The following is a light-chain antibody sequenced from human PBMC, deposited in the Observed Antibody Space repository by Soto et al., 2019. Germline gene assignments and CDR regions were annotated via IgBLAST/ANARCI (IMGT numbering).Light chain of an antibody. CDR3: ISYSRSSTYV. CDR1: SSDVGGFNF. CDR2: DVS. V-gene: IGLV2-14*01. J-gene: IGLJ1*01. Sequence: QSALTQPASVSGSPGQSITISCTGTSSDVGGFNFVSWYQQYSGKAPKLIIHDVSERPSGISYRFSGSKSGNTAALTISGLQAEDEGDYYCISYSRSSTYVFGTGTKLTVL.